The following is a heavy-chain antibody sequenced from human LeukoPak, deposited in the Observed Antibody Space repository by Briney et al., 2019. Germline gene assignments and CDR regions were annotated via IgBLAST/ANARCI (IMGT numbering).Heavy chain of an antibody. D-gene: IGHD2-8*01. CDR2: ISDSGTTE. Sequence: AGGSLRLSCAASGFSLSSFQMNWVRQAPGKGLEWISYISDSGTTEYYADSVKGRFTISRDNAKNSLYLRMNSLTGEDTALYYCARDGTTNRYNWFDSWGQGTLVTVSS. CDR1: GFSLSSFQ. CDR3: ARDGTTNRYNWFDS. J-gene: IGHJ5*01. V-gene: IGHV3-48*03.